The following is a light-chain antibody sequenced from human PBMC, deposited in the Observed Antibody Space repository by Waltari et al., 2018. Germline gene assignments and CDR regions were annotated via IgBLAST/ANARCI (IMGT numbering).Light chain of an antibody. V-gene: IGLV2-14*01. CDR2: DVT. Sequence: QSVLTQPASVSGSPGQSVTISCTGTSSDIGRYNYVSWYQQRPATAPQLLLYDVTIRPSGVSNRFSGSKSDNTASLTISGLQAEDEASYYCCSYADSGTLVFGGGTKLTVL. CDR3: CSYADSGTLV. CDR1: SSDIGRYNY. J-gene: IGLJ3*02.